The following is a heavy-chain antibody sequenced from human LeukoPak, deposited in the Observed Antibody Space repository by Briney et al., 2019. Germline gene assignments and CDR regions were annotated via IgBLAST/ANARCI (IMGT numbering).Heavy chain of an antibody. V-gene: IGHV3-23*01. CDR3: ARASVTSCRGVYCYPFDY. D-gene: IGHD2-21*01. CDR1: GFPLSSYA. CDR2: TSSSDPGT. Sequence: PGGSLRLSCAASGFPLSSYAMSWVRQASGKGLEWVSATSSSDPGTYYADSVRGRFTISRDNSKNTLYLQLNSLRVEDAGVYYCARASVTSCRGVYCYPFDYWGQGTLVTVSS. J-gene: IGHJ4*02.